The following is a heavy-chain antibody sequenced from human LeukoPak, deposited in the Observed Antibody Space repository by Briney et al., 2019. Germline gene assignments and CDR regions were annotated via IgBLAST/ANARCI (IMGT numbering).Heavy chain of an antibody. CDR1: GFTFSSYG. Sequence: GGSLRLSCAASGFTFSSYGMHWVRQAPGKGRGWGGVISYDGSNKYYADSVKGRFTISRDNSKNTLYLQMNCLRAEDTAVYYCAKEGYYDSSGWGNSMDVWGQGTTVTVSS. CDR3: AKEGYYDSSGWGNSMDV. V-gene: IGHV3-30*18. J-gene: IGHJ6*02. D-gene: IGHD3-22*01. CDR2: ISYDGSNK.